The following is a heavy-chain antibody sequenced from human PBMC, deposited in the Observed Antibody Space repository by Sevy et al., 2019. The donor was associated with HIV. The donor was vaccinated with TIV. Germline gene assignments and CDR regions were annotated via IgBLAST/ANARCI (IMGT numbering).Heavy chain of an antibody. D-gene: IGHD6-19*01. CDR3: AGAAVAGNGIFDY. CDR2: MNPNSGNT. Sequence: ASVKVSCKASGYTFTSYDINWVRQATGQGLEWMGWMNPNSGNTGYAQKFQGRVTMTRNTTISTVYMELSSLGSEDTAVYYCAGAAVAGNGIFDYWGQGTLVTVSS. V-gene: IGHV1-8*01. CDR1: GYTFTSYD. J-gene: IGHJ4*02.